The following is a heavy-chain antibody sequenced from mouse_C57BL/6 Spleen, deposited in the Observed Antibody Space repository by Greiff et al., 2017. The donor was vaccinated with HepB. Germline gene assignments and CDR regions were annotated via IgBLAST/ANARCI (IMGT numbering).Heavy chain of an antibody. CDR1: GFSLTSYG. J-gene: IGHJ4*01. CDR3: ARRYDYDGGGYAMDY. D-gene: IGHD2-4*01. Sequence: VMLVESGPGLVAPSQSLSITCTVSGFSLTSYGVGWVRQPPGKGLEWLGVIWGGGSTNYNSALMSRLSISKDNSKSQVFLKMNSLQTDDTAMYYCARRYDYDGGGYAMDYWGQGTSVTVSS. V-gene: IGHV2-9*01. CDR2: IWGGGST.